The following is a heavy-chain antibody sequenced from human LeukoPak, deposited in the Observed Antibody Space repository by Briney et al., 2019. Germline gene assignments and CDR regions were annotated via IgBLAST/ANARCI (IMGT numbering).Heavy chain of an antibody. CDR1: GFTFSSYA. J-gene: IGHJ4*02. Sequence: PWGSLRLSCAASGFTFSSYAMSWVRQAPGKGLEWVSAISGSGGSTYYGDSVKGRFTIARDNSKNTLYLQMNSLRAEDTAVYYCAKHRVLLWFGYWGQGTLVTVSS. CDR3: AKHRVLLWFGY. CDR2: ISGSGGST. D-gene: IGHD3-10*01. V-gene: IGHV3-23*01.